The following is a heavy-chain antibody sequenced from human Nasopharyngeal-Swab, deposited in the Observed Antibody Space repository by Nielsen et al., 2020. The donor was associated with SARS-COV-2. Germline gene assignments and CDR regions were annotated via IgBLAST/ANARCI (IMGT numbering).Heavy chain of an antibody. Sequence: ASVKVSCKVSGYTLTELSMHWVRQAPGKGLEWMGGFDPEDGETIYAQKFQGRVTMTEDTSTDTAYMELSSLRSEDTAVYYCATVFSVTGDRGSLDYWGQGTLVTVSS. CDR1: GYTLTELS. CDR3: ATVFSVTGDRGSLDY. V-gene: IGHV1-24*01. J-gene: IGHJ4*02. D-gene: IGHD7-27*01. CDR2: FDPEDGET.